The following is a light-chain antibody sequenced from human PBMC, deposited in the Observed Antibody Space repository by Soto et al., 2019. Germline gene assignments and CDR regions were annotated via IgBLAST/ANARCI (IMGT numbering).Light chain of an antibody. CDR3: ATWDSSLIAGV. Sequence: QSVLTQPPSVSAAPGQTVTISCSGSNSNIGNNYVSWYQHHPGTAPKLLIYDDNKRPSGIPDRFSGTKSGTSATLGISGLQTGDEADYYCATWDSSLIAGVFGGGTKLTVL. CDR1: NSNIGNNY. CDR2: DDN. V-gene: IGLV1-51*01. J-gene: IGLJ2*01.